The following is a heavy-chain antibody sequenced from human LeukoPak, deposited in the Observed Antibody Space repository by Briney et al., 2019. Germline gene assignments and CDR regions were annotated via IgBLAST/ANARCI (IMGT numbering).Heavy chain of an antibody. CDR3: AKKYNTGLDP. CDR2: INGSGGST. CDR1: GFTFSSYA. J-gene: IGHJ5*02. D-gene: IGHD1-14*01. Sequence: PGGSLRLSCAASGFTFSSYAMSWVRQAPGKGLEWVSDINGSGGSTYYADSVRGRVTISRDNFKNTLYLQMNSLRAEDTAVYYCAKKYNTGLDPWGQGTLVTVSS. V-gene: IGHV3-23*01.